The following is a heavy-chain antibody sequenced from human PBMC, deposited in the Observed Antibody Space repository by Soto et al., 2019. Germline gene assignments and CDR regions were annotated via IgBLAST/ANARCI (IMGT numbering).Heavy chain of an antibody. CDR1: GFTFSSYG. CDR2: ISYDGGNK. V-gene: IGHV3-30*18. CDR3: EKGLRPDWFDP. J-gene: IGHJ5*02. Sequence: GSLRLSCAASGFTFSSYGMHWVRQAPGKGLEWVAVISYDGGNKYYADSVKGRFTISRDNSKNTLYLQMNSLRAEDTAVYYCEKGLRPDWFDPWGQGNLVTVSS.